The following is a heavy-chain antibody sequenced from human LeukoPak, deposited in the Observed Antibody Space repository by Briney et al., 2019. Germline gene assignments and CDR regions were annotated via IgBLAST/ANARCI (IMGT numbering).Heavy chain of an antibody. CDR2: IYYSGST. D-gene: IGHD2-15*01. CDR1: GGSISSYY. CDR3: ARVVGYCSGGSCYGDHFDY. J-gene: IGHJ4*02. V-gene: IGHV4-59*01. Sequence: PSETLSLTCTVSGGSISSYYWSWIRQPPGKGLEWIGYIYYSGSTNYNPSLKSRVTISVDTSKNQFSLKLSSVTAADTAVYYCARVVGYCSGGSCYGDHFDYCGQGTLVTVSS.